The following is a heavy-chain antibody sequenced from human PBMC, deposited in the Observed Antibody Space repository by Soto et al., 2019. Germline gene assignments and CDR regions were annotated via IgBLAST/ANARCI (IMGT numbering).Heavy chain of an antibody. Sequence: EVQLVESGGGLVQPGRSLRLSCAASGFTFDDYAMHWVRQAPGKGLEWVSGISWNSGSIGYADSVKGRFTISRDNAKNSLYLQMNSLRAEDTALYYCAKDIGRGYRYGYYVYWGQGTLVTVSS. CDR1: GFTFDDYA. V-gene: IGHV3-9*01. CDR2: ISWNSGSI. D-gene: IGHD5-18*01. CDR3: AKDIGRGYRYGYYVY. J-gene: IGHJ4*02.